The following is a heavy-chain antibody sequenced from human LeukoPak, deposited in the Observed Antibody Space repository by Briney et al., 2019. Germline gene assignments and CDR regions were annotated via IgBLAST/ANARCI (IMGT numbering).Heavy chain of an antibody. CDR3: AKIVQFTAATGTGLDY. CDR2: IWYAGSYI. J-gene: IGHJ4*02. D-gene: IGHD6-13*01. CDR1: GFTFSYYG. Sequence: GGSLRLSCAASGFTFSYYGMHWVRQAPGKGLDWVAVIWYAGSYIYYADSVKGRFTISRDNSKNTMYLQMNSLRAEDTAVYYCAKIVQFTAATGTGLDYWGQGTLVTVSP. V-gene: IGHV3-33*06.